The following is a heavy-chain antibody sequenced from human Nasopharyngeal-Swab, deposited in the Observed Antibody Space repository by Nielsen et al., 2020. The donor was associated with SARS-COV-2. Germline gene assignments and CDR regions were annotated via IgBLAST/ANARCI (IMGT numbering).Heavy chain of an antibody. CDR1: GFTFSFYT. CDR3: AREGEYSRFGDY. CDR2: ISRNSNYI. J-gene: IGHJ4*02. D-gene: IGHD6-13*01. V-gene: IGHV3-21*01. Sequence: LSLTCAASGFTFSFYTMHWVRQAPGKGLEWVASISRNSNYIFYAESVTGRFTISRDNAKNSLFLHMSGLRAEDTAVYYCAREGEYSRFGDYWGQGTLLTVSS.